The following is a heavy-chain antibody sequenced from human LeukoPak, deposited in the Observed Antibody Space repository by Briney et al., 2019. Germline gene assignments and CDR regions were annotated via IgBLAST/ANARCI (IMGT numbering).Heavy chain of an antibody. CDR2: MNPKSGKI. V-gene: IGHV1-8*01. Sequence: ALVELCCKASGYTFTSYDINWVREAPGHGVEWRGWMNPKSGKIGYGQTFQGRVTMTRNPSISTAYIELSSLRAEDRALYYCARAPLGYCSSTSCPEGDWFDPWGQGTLVTVSS. CDR1: GYTFTSYD. CDR3: ARAPLGYCSSTSCPEGDWFDP. D-gene: IGHD2-2*01. J-gene: IGHJ5*02.